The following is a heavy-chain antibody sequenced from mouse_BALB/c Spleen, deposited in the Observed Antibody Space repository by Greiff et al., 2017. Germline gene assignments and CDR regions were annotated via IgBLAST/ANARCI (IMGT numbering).Heavy chain of an antibody. CDR2: IYPGDGDT. Sequence: QVQLQQSGAELARPGASVKLSCKASGYTFTSYWMQWVKQRPGQGLEWIGAIYPGDGDTRYTQKFKGKATLTADKSSSTAYMQLSSLASEDSAVYYCARSYRYDVRAMDYWGQGTSVTVSS. V-gene: IGHV1-87*01. D-gene: IGHD2-14*01. J-gene: IGHJ4*01. CDR3: ARSYRYDVRAMDY. CDR1: GYTFTSYW.